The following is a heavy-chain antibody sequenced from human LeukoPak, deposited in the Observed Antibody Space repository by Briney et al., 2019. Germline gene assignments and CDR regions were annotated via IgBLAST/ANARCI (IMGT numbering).Heavy chain of an antibody. CDR3: ARVVATITSRWDWFDP. Sequence: SETLSLTCTVSGGSISSGDYYWSWIRQPPGKGLEWIGYIYYSGSTYYNPSLKSRVTISVDTSKNQFSLKLSSVTAADTAVYYCARVVATITSRWDWFDPWGQGTLVTVSS. D-gene: IGHD5-12*01. CDR2: IYYSGST. CDR1: GGSISSGDYY. V-gene: IGHV4-30-4*01. J-gene: IGHJ5*02.